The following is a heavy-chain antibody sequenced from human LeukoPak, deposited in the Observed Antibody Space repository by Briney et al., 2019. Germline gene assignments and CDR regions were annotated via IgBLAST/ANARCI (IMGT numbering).Heavy chain of an antibody. CDR1: GFTFSSYS. D-gene: IGHD6-19*01. CDR3: ARVSSGWYDDY. V-gene: IGHV3-48*01. J-gene: IGHJ4*02. CDR2: ISSSSSTI. Sequence: GGSLRLSCAASGFTFSSYSMNWVRQAPGKGLEWVSYISSSSSTIYYADSVKGRFTISRDNAKNSLYLQMNSLRAEDTAVYYCARVSSGWYDDYWGQGTLVTVSS.